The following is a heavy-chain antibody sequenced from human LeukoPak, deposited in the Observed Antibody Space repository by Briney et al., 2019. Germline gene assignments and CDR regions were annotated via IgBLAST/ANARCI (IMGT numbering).Heavy chain of an antibody. CDR3: ARGLGVEVRGAVDP. Sequence: SETLSLTCTVSGGSISSYYWSWIRQPPGKGLEWIGYIYTSGSTNYNPSLKSRVTISVDTSNNQFSLKLSSVTAADTAVYYCARGLGVEVRGAVDPWGQGTLVTVSS. CDR1: GGSISSYY. CDR2: IYTSGST. D-gene: IGHD3-10*01. J-gene: IGHJ5*02. V-gene: IGHV4-4*09.